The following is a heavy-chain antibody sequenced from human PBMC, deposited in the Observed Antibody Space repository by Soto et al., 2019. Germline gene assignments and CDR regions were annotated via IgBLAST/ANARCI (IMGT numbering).Heavy chain of an antibody. CDR2: IYYSGST. V-gene: IGHV4-61*01. CDR3: ARGAGGPNYDFWSGIAFHY. CDR1: GGSVSSGSYY. J-gene: IGHJ4*02. Sequence: QVQLQESGPGLVKPSETLSLTCTVSGGSVSSGSYYWSWIRQPPGKGLEWIGYIYYSGSTNYNPSLKSRVTISVDTSKNQFSLRLSSVTAADTAVYYCARGAGGPNYDFWSGIAFHYWGQGTLVTVSS. D-gene: IGHD3-3*01.